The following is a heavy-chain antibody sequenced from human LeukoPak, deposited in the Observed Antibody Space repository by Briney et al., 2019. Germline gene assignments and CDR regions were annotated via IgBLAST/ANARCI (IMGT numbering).Heavy chain of an antibody. CDR1: GYTFTSYY. CDR3: ARVTQTDYDFDY. Sequence: ASVKVSCKASGYTFTSYYMHWVRQAPGQGLEWMGIINPNAGTTSYAQKFQGRVTVTRDTSTSTVYMELSSLRSEDTAVYYCARVTQTDYDFDYWGQGTLVTVSS. J-gene: IGHJ4*02. CDR2: INPNAGTT. D-gene: IGHD4-17*01. V-gene: IGHV1-46*01.